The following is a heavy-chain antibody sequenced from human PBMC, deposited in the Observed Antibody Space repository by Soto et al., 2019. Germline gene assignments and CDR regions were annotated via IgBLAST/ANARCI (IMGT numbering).Heavy chain of an antibody. CDR3: ARGGGIVLVVAASSPYYFDY. Sequence: QVQLVQSGAEVTKPGSSVKVSCKASGGTFSSFAISWVRQAPGQGLEWMGAIIPIFGTIKYAQKFQGRVTITADESTSTAYMELSSLSSEDTAVYYCARGGGIVLVVAASSPYYFDYWGQGTLVTVSS. V-gene: IGHV1-69*12. CDR1: GGTFSSFA. J-gene: IGHJ4*02. D-gene: IGHD2-15*01. CDR2: IIPIFGTI.